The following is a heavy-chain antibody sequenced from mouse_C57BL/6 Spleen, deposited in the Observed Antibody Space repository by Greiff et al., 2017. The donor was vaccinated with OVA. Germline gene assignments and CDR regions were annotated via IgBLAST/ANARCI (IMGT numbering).Heavy chain of an antibody. Sequence: EVQVVESGGGLVKPGGSLKLSCAASGFTFSDYGMHWVRQAPEKGLEWVAYIRSGSSTIYYADTVKGRFTISRDNAKNTLFLQMTSLRSEDTAMYYCAIGYYGYFDVWGTGTTVTVSS. CDR1: GFTFSDYG. V-gene: IGHV5-17*01. CDR3: AIGYYGYFDV. CDR2: IRSGSSTI. D-gene: IGHD2-2*01. J-gene: IGHJ1*03.